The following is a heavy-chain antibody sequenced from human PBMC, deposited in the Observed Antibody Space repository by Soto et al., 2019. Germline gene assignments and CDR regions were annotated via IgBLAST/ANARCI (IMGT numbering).Heavy chain of an antibody. Sequence: PGGSLRLSCAASGFTFSSYSMNWVRQAPGKGLEWVSYISSSSSTIYYADSVKGRFTISRDNAKNSLYLQMNSLRAEDTAAYYCARDRIPTGMDVWGQGTTVTVSS. CDR3: ARDRIPTGMDV. V-gene: IGHV3-48*01. J-gene: IGHJ6*02. CDR2: ISSSSSTI. CDR1: GFTFSSYS.